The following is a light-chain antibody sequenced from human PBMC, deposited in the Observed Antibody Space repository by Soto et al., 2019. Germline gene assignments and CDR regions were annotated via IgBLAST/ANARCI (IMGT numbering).Light chain of an antibody. J-gene: IGKJ1*01. Sequence: EIVLTQSPATLSLSPGERATLSCRASQSVSTYLAWYQQKPGQAPRLLIYDASKRATGIPARFSGSGSGTEFTLTISSLQSEDFAVYYCQQYIYWPWTFGRGTKVDI. CDR2: DAS. V-gene: IGKV3-11*01. CDR1: QSVSTY. CDR3: QQYIYWPWT.